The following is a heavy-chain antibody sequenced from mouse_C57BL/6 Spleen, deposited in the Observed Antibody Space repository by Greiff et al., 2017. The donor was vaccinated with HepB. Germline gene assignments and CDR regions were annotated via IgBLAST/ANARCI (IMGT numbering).Heavy chain of an antibody. D-gene: IGHD2-2*01. CDR3: ARGSRSTMVTTGDY. Sequence: QVHVKQPGAELVKPGASVKLSCKASGYTFTSYWMQWVKQRPGQGLEWIGEIDPSDSYTNYNQKFKGKATLTVDTSSSTAYMQLSSLTSEDSAVYYCARGSRSTMVTTGDYWGQGTTLTVSS. V-gene: IGHV1-50*01. CDR1: GYTFTSYW. CDR2: IDPSDSYT. J-gene: IGHJ2*01.